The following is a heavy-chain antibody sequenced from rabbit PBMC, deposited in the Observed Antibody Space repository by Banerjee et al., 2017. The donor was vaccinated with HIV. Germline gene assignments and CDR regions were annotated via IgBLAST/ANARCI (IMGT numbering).Heavy chain of an antibody. Sequence: QEQLVESGGGLVQPEGSLTLTCKASGFDFSSNAMCWVRQAPGKGPEWIACIANGDGSTYYASWVNGRFTISRSTSLNTVTLQMTSLTVADTATYFCARDTGSSFSSYGMDLWGPGTLVTVS. CDR3: ARDTGSSFSSYGMDL. CDR2: IANGDGST. D-gene: IGHD8-1*01. CDR1: GFDFSSNA. J-gene: IGHJ6*01. V-gene: IGHV1S47*01.